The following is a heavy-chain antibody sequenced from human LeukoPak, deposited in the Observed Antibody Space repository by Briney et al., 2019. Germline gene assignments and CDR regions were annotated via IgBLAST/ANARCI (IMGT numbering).Heavy chain of an antibody. Sequence: GGSLRLSCAASGFTFSSYGMHWVRQAPGKGLELVAFIRYDGSNKYYADSVKGRFTISRDNSKNTLYLQMNSLRAEDTAVYYCAKDRAIFGVVTAFDYWGQGTLVTVSS. CDR1: GFTFSSYG. J-gene: IGHJ4*02. CDR3: AKDRAIFGVVTAFDY. V-gene: IGHV3-30*02. CDR2: IRYDGSNK. D-gene: IGHD3-3*01.